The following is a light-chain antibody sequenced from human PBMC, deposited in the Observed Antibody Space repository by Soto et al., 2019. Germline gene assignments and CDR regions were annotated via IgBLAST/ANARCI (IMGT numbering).Light chain of an antibody. CDR3: QQRSSWPLS. J-gene: IGKJ4*01. CDR2: DTS. V-gene: IGKV3-11*02. CDR1: QSFDIY. Sequence: EFVLTQSPVSLSSSPGERVTFSCRASQSFDIYLTWHQQKPGQAPRLLIYDTSNRATGIPPRFNGSGSERDFTLTINSIEPEDSALYYCQQRSSWPLSFGGGTKVDIK.